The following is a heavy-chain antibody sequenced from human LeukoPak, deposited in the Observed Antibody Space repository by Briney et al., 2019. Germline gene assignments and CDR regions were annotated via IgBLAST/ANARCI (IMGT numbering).Heavy chain of an antibody. D-gene: IGHD3-22*01. V-gene: IGHV3-33*06. CDR3: VKSERLTMIGGWAPTLDY. J-gene: IGHJ4*02. Sequence: PGGSLRLSCAASGFTFSTYGMHWVRQAPGKGLEWVAVIWYDGSNKYYADSVEGRFTISRDNSKNTVYFQMNSLRVEDTAVYYCVKSERLTMIGGWAPTLDYWGQGTLVTVSS. CDR2: IWYDGSNK. CDR1: GFTFSTYG.